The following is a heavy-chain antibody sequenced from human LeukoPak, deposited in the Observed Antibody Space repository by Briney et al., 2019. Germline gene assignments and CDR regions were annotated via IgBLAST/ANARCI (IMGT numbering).Heavy chain of an antibody. CDR2: IKSKTDGGTT. CDR3: TTSGYDSSGYYFDY. V-gene: IGHV3-15*01. CDR1: GFTFSNAW. Sequence: GGSLRLSCATSGFTFSNAWMSWVRQAPGKGLEWVGRIKSKTDGGTTDYAAPVKGRFTISRDDSKNTLYLQMNSLKTEDTAVCYCTTSGYDSSGYYFDYWGQGTLVTVSS. D-gene: IGHD3-22*01. J-gene: IGHJ4*02.